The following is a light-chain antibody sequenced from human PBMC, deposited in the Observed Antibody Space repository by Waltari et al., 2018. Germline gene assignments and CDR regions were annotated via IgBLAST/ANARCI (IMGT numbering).Light chain of an antibody. CDR3: SSYTTSSAPVV. CDR2: EVS. Sequence: QSALTQPASVSGSPGQSITISCSGTDSDVGAYDFVSWYQQHPGKAPHLIIVEVSNRPSGISTRVSASKSGNTASLTISGLQAEDEADYYCSSYTTSSAPVVFGTGTRVTVL. CDR1: DSDVGAYDF. J-gene: IGLJ1*01. V-gene: IGLV2-14*01.